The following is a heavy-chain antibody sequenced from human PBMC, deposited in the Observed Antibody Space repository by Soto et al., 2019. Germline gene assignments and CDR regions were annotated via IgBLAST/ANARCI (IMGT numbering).Heavy chain of an antibody. Sequence: QVQLVESGGGVVQPGRSLGLSCAVSGFTVSTSGMHWVRQAPGKGLGWVAVISRDGGTKFYADSVKGRFTISRDNSRNTLFLEMNRLRGDDMAVYYCTGEVASGYWGQGSLVTVSS. D-gene: IGHD2-8*02. CDR1: GFTVSTSG. V-gene: IGHV3-30*03. CDR3: TGEVASGY. CDR2: ISRDGGTK. J-gene: IGHJ4*02.